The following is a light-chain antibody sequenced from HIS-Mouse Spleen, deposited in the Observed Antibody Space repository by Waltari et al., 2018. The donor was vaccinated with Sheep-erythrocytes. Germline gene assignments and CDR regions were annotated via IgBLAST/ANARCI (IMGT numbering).Light chain of an antibody. CDR3: CSYAGSYNHV. CDR2: DVS. Sequence: QSALTQPRSVSGSPGQSVTISCTGTSSDVRGYNYVSWYQQHPGKAPKLMIYDVSKRLSGVPDRFSGSKSGNTASLTISGLQAEDEADYYCCSYAGSYNHVFATGTKVTVL. J-gene: IGLJ1*01. CDR1: SSDVRGYNY. V-gene: IGLV2-11*01.